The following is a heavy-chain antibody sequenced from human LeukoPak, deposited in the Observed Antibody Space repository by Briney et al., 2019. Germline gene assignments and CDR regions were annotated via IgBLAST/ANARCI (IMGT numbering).Heavy chain of an antibody. V-gene: IGHV3-30*02. CDR2: IRYDGSNK. J-gene: IGHJ4*02. CDR1: GFTFSSYG. Sequence: GSLRLSCAASGFTFSSYGMHWVRQAPGKGLEWVAFIRYDGSNKYYADSVKGRFTTSRDNSKNTLYLQMNSLRAEDTAVYYCAKDLYLHIVVVPAAPYYFDYWGQGTLVTVSS. CDR3: AKDLYLHIVVVPAAPYYFDY. D-gene: IGHD2-2*01.